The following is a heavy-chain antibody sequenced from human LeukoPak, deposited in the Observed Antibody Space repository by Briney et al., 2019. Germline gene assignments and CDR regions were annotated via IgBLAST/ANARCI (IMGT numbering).Heavy chain of an antibody. CDR1: GFTFSSYA. V-gene: IGHV3-23*01. CDR2: ISGSGGST. CDR3: AKSGGCSGGSCYSFLHYYYYMDV. J-gene: IGHJ6*03. D-gene: IGHD2-15*01. Sequence: GGSLRLSCAASGFTFSSYAMSWVRQAPGKGLEWVSTISGSGGSTYYADSVKGRFTISRDNSKNTPYLQMNSLRAEDTAVYYCAKSGGCSGGSCYSFLHYYYYMDVWGKGTTVTVSS.